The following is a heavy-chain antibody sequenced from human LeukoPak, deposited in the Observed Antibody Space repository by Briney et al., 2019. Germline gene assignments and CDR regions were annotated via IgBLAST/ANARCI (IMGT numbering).Heavy chain of an antibody. CDR1: GFTFSSYA. J-gene: IGHJ3*02. CDR3: AKRLGSGWPFDI. V-gene: IGHV3-23*01. CDR2: ISGSGVTT. D-gene: IGHD6-19*01. Sequence: GGSLRLSCAASGFTFSSYAMSWVRQAPGKGLEWVSAISGSGVTTYYADSVKGRFTISRDNSKTTLYLQMNSLRAEDTAVYYCAKRLGSGWPFDIWGQGTMVTVSS.